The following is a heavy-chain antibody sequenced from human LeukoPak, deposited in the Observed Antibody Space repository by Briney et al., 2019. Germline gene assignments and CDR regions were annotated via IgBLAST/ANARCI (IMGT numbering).Heavy chain of an antibody. CDR3: ARNRAFGTFDAFDL. CDR2: IRYDGTDE. V-gene: IGHV3-30*02. D-gene: IGHD3-10*01. J-gene: IGHJ3*01. CDR1: GFSVSSNY. Sequence: GGSLSLSCAASGFSVSSNYMSWVRQAPGKGLEWLAFIRYDGTDESYGASVRGRLTISRDDSLNTLYLQMDSLGHDDTAVYYCARNRAFGTFDAFDLWGQGTMVTVSS.